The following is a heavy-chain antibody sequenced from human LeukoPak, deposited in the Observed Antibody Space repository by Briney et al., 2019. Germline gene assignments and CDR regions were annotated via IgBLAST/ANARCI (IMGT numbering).Heavy chain of an antibody. V-gene: IGHV4-30-4*08. D-gene: IGHD3-3*01. Sequence: PSQTLSLTCTVSGGSISSGDYYWSWIRQPPGKGLEWIGYIYYSGSTYYNPSLKSRVTISVDTSKNQFSLKLSSVTAADTAVYYCARDLTYYDFWSGYYTGMGLYDYWGQRTLVTVSS. J-gene: IGHJ4*02. CDR1: GGSISSGDYY. CDR2: IYYSGST. CDR3: ARDLTYYDFWSGYYTGMGLYDY.